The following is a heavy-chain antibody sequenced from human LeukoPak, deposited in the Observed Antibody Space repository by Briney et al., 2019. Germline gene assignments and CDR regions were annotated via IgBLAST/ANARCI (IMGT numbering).Heavy chain of an antibody. CDR2: ISSSSSYI. Sequence: PGGSLRLSCAASGFTFSSYSMNWVRQAPGKGLGWVSSISSSSSYIYYADSVKGRFTISRDNAKNSLYLQMNSLRAEDTAVYYCARDLAYYDFWSAPGYWGQGTLVTVSS. CDR1: GFTFSSYS. V-gene: IGHV3-21*01. CDR3: ARDLAYYDFWSAPGY. J-gene: IGHJ4*02. D-gene: IGHD3-3*01.